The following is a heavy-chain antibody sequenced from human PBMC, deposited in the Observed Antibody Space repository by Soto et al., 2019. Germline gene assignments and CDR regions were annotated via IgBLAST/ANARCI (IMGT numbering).Heavy chain of an antibody. V-gene: IGHV4-34*02. J-gene: IGHJ3*02. CDR2: INHSGSN. D-gene: IGHD3-9*01. CDR1: GGSFSTYY. CDR3: ARGGSNDWQVAFDI. Sequence: QLQQWGAGLLKPLETLSLTCVVSGGSFSTYYYNWIRQSPGKGLEWIGEINHSGSNNYSPSLKSRVTMSLDTSKNQFSLKLTSVTAADTAVYYCARGGSNDWQVAFDIWGQGTRVTVSS.